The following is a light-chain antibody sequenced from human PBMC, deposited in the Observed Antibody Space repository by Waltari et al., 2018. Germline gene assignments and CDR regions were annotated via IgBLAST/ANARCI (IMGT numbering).Light chain of an antibody. CDR1: SSNIGSNT. J-gene: IGLJ2*01. CDR2: TNN. CDR3: AAWDDSLNGNVV. Sequence: QSVLTQPPSASGSPGQRVTISCSGSSSNIGSNTVNWYQQLPGTAPKLLIYTNNPRPSRVPVRFSGSKSGTSASLAISGLQSEDEADYYCAAWDDSLNGNVVFGGGTKLTVL. V-gene: IGLV1-44*01.